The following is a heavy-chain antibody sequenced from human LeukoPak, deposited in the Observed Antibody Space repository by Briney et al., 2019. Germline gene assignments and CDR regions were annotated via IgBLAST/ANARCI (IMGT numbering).Heavy chain of an antibody. Sequence: GGSLLSCAASGFSVSNNYMSWVRQAPGKGLEWVSVIYSGGSTFYADSVKGRFTISRDNSKNTLYLQMNSLRAGDTAVYYCAKDVSTIEAADEYRGQGTLVTVSS. J-gene: IGHJ4*02. CDR3: AKDVSTIEAADEY. D-gene: IGHD5/OR15-5a*01. CDR1: GFSVSNNY. CDR2: IYSGGST. V-gene: IGHV3-66*01.